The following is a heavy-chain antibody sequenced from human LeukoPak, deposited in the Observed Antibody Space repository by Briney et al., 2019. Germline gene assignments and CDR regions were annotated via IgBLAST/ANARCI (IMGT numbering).Heavy chain of an antibody. CDR3: ARSLVAAGMMDV. CDR2: IYSGGST. CDR1: GFTVSSNY. Sequence: GGSLRLSCAASGFTVSSNYMSWVRQAPGKGLEWVSVIYSGGSTYYADSVKGRFTISRDNSKNTLYLQMNSLRAEDTAVYYCARSLVAAGMMDVWGQGTTVTVSS. J-gene: IGHJ6*02. V-gene: IGHV3-66*01. D-gene: IGHD6-13*01.